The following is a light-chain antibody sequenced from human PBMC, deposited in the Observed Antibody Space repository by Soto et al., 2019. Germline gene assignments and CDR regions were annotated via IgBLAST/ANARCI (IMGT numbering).Light chain of an antibody. CDR3: HQYGSSPPIT. CDR2: GGS. Sequence: EIVLTQSPGTLSLSPGERATLSCRASQSISSSYLACYLQKPGQPPTLLIYGGSSRTTGIPDRFSGGGAGTAFTLTTIRMEAEDFAVYYCHQYGSSPPITFGQGTRLEIK. J-gene: IGKJ5*01. CDR1: QSISSSY. V-gene: IGKV3-20*01.